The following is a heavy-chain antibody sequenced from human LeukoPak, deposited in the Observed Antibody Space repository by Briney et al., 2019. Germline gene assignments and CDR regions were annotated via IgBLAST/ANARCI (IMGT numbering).Heavy chain of an antibody. D-gene: IGHD3-3*01. Sequence: GGSLRLSCAASGFTFSSYWMSWVRQAPGKGLEWVANIKQDGSEKYYVDSVKGRFTISRDNAKNSLYLQMNSLRAEDTAVHYRARSFYYFWSGYPLSYMDVWGKGTTVTVSS. J-gene: IGHJ6*03. CDR3: ARSFYYFWSGYPLSYMDV. CDR2: IKQDGSEK. V-gene: IGHV3-7*01. CDR1: GFTFSSYW.